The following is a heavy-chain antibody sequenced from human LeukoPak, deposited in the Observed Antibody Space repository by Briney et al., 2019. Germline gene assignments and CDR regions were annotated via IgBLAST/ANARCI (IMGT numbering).Heavy chain of an antibody. D-gene: IGHD5-24*01. CDR3: ARSGWWMATNFDY. J-gene: IGHJ4*02. Sequence: GGSLRLSCAASGFTFSSYWMSWVRQAQGKGLEWVANIKQDGSEKYYVDSVKGRFTISRDNAKNSLYLQMNSLRAEDTAVYYCARSGWWMATNFDYWGQGTLVTVSS. CDR1: GFTFSSYW. CDR2: IKQDGSEK. V-gene: IGHV3-7*01.